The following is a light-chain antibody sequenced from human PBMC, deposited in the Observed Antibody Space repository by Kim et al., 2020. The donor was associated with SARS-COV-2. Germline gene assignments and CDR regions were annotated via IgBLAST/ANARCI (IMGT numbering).Light chain of an antibody. V-gene: IGLV2-14*01. CDR2: DVS. J-gene: IGLJ1*01. Sequence: QSALTQPASVSGSPGQSITISCTGTSSDVADYNYVSWYQQYPGPAPKLMLFDVSKRPSGVSNRFSGSKAGNTASLTISGLQAEDEADYCCSSYTSSSPYVFGAGTKVTVL. CDR1: SSDVADYNY. CDR3: SSYTSSSPYV.